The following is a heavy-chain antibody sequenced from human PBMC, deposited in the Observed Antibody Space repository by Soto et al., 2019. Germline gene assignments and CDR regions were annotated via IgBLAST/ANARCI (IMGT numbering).Heavy chain of an antibody. CDR1: GFTFSSYW. CDR3: ARDTGYCSSTSCPYYYYGMDV. CDR2: IKQDGSEK. V-gene: IGHV3-7*01. D-gene: IGHD2-2*01. Sequence: GGSLRLSCAASGFTFSSYWMSWVRQAQGKGLEWVANIKQDGSEKYYVDSVKGRFTISRDNAKNSLYLQMNSLRAEDTAVYYCARDTGYCSSTSCPYYYYGMDVWGQGTTVTVSS. J-gene: IGHJ6*02.